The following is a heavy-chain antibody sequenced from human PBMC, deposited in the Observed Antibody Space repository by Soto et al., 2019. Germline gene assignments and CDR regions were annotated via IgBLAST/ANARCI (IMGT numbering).Heavy chain of an antibody. CDR2: IYYSGST. Sequence: SETLSLTCTVSGGSISSGGYYWSWIRQHPGKGLEWIGYIYYSGSTYYNPSLKSRVTISVDTSKNQFSLKLSPVTAADTAVYYCARASYGSGSYYGVGQYYYYYGMDVWGQGTTVTVSS. CDR1: GGSISSGGYY. J-gene: IGHJ6*02. D-gene: IGHD3-10*01. CDR3: ARASYGSGSYYGVGQYYYYYGMDV. V-gene: IGHV4-31*03.